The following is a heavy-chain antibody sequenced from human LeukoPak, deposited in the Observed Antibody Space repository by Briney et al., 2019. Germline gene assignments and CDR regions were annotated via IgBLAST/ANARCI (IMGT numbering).Heavy chain of an antibody. CDR1: GYSISSGYY. Sequence: SETLSLTCTVSGYSISSGYYWGWIRQPPRKGLEWIGSIYHSGSTYYNPSLKSRVTISVDTSKNQFSLNLSSVTAADTAMYYCARDQPYMDVWGKGTTVTVSS. J-gene: IGHJ6*03. CDR2: IYHSGST. V-gene: IGHV4-38-2*02. CDR3: ARDQPYMDV.